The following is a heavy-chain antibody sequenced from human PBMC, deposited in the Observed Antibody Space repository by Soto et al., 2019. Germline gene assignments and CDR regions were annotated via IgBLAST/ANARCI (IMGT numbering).Heavy chain of an antibody. CDR3: AREDTAMVTLDP. CDR2: ISYDGSNK. Sequence: PGGSLRLSCAASGFTFSSYAMHWVRQAPGKGLERVAVISYDGSNKYYADSVKGRFTISRDNSKNTLYLQMNSLRAEDTAVYYCAREDTAMVTLDPWGQGTLVTVSS. D-gene: IGHD5-18*01. CDR1: GFTFSSYA. V-gene: IGHV3-30-3*01. J-gene: IGHJ5*02.